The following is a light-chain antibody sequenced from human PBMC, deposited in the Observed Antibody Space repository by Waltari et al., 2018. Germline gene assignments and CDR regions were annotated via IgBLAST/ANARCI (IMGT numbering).Light chain of an antibody. Sequence: SYELTQPPSVSVAPGQTARITCDGDKIGSKNVHWYQHKPGQAPVLVVYDDGDRPSGIPERFSGSNCGNTAALTISRVDAGDEAEYYCPVWDSGSNHYVFGTVTKVTVL. J-gene: IGLJ1*01. CDR2: DDG. CDR1: KIGSKN. CDR3: PVWDSGSNHYV. V-gene: IGLV3-21*02.